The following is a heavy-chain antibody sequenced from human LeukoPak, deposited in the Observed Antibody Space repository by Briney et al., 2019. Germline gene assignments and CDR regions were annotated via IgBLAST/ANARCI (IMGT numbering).Heavy chain of an antibody. CDR2: INPNSGGT. CDR3: ARDIVVVVAATGTDAFDI. D-gene: IGHD2-15*01. J-gene: IGHJ3*02. V-gene: IGHV1-2*02. Sequence: ASVKVSCKAPGYTFTGYYMHWVRQAPGQGLEWMGWINPNSGGTNYAQKFQGRVTMTRDTSISTAYMELSRLRSDDTAVYYCARDIVVVVAATGTDAFDIWGQGTMVTVSS. CDR1: GYTFTGYY.